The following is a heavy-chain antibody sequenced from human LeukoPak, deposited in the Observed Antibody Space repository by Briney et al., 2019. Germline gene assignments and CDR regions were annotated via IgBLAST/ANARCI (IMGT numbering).Heavy chain of an antibody. CDR3: AGLRSGYDEDY. CDR1: GGTFSSYA. CDR2: IIPILGIA. D-gene: IGHD5-12*01. J-gene: IGHJ4*02. Sequence: ASVKVSCKASGGTFSSYAISWVRQAPGQGLEWVGRIIPILGIANYAQKFQGRVTITADKSTSTAYMELSSLRSEDTAVYYCAGLRSGYDEDYWGQGTLVTVSS. V-gene: IGHV1-69*04.